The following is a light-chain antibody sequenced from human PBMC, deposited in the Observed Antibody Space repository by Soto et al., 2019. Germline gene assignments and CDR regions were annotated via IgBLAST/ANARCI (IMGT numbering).Light chain of an antibody. J-gene: IGLJ2*01. CDR1: SSNIGGGYD. Sequence: QSVLTQPPSVSGAPGQRVTISCTGSSSNIGGGYDVHWYQQLPGTAPKLLIYGNSNRPSGVPDRFSGSKSGTSASLAITGLQAEDEADYYCQSYDSSLSVGVFGGGTKLTVL. V-gene: IGLV1-40*01. CDR2: GNS. CDR3: QSYDSSLSVGV.